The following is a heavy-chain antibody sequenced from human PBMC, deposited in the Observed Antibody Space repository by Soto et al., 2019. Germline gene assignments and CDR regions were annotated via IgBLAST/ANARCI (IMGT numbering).Heavy chain of an antibody. V-gene: IGHV3-23*01. CDR1: GFTFSGYA. Sequence: EVQLLDSGGGLVQPGGSLRLSCAASGFTFSGYALTWVRQAPGKGVEWVSAISGGGDATFYADSGKGRFTISRDNSKNTLYLQMNTLRAEDTAVYYCARKVSGSTGRPDLWYFDLWGRGTLVTVSS. CDR3: ARKVSGSTGRPDLWYFDL. J-gene: IGHJ2*01. CDR2: ISGGGDAT. D-gene: IGHD3-10*01.